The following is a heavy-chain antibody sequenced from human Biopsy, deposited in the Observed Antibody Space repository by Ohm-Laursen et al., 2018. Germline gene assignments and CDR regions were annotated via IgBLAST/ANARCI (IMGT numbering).Heavy chain of an antibody. V-gene: IGHV4-31*03. CDR3: VREPKTGTAEAWYFDL. Sequence: TLSLTCRVSGASVKISGYFWAWIRQRPGKGLEWIGYISYNERTHYNPSLTSRLAISFDTSNNRISLQLRSVSVADTAVYYCVREPKTGTAEAWYFDLWGRGSPVTVPS. CDR2: ISYNERT. J-gene: IGHJ2*01. CDR1: GASVKISGYF. D-gene: IGHD3-9*01.